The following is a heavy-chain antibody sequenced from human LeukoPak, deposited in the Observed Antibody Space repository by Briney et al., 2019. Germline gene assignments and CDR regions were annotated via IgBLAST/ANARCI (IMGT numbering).Heavy chain of an antibody. D-gene: IGHD2-15*01. J-gene: IGHJ6*02. CDR2: IKQDGSEK. CDR3: ARDRWELLSNSYHYCGLDV. CDR1: GFTFSNHW. V-gene: IGHV3-7*01. Sequence: PGGSLRVSCAASGFTFSNHWMSWVRQAPGKGLEWVANIKQDGSEKCYVDSVKGRFTISRDNAKNSLYLQMNSLRAEDTAVYYCARDRWELLSNSYHYCGLDVWGQGTTVTVSS.